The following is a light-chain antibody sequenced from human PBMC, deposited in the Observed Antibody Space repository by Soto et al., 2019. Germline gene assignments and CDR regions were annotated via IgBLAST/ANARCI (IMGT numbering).Light chain of an antibody. J-gene: IGKJ1*01. Sequence: DIQMTQSPSTLSASVGDRVTITCRASQSVNSWLAWYQQKPGKAPKVLIYQASSLESGVPSRFSGSGSGTEFTLTISSLQPVDFATYYCQQYNSYPFTFGQGTKVDIK. CDR2: QAS. CDR1: QSVNSW. CDR3: QQYNSYPFT. V-gene: IGKV1-5*01.